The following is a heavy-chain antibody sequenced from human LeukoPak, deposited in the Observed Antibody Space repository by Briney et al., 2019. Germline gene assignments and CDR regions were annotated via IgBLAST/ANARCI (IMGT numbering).Heavy chain of an antibody. CDR3: AAHKLYSSGYKFDY. D-gene: IGHD3-22*01. V-gene: IGHV3-48*04. CDR1: GFTFSSYS. J-gene: IGHJ4*02. CDR2: ISSSSSTI. Sequence: GGSLRLSCAASGFTFSSYSMNWVRQAPGKGLEWVSYISSSSSTIYYADSVKGRFTISRDNAKNSLYLQMNSLRAEDTAVYYCAAHKLYSSGYKFDYWGQGTLVTVSS.